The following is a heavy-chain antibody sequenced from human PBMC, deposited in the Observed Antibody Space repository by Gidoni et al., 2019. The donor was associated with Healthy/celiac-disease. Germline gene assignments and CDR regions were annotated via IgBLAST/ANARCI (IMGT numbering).Heavy chain of an antibody. D-gene: IGHD3-10*01. V-gene: IGHV3-48*03. CDR1: GFTFSSYE. CDR3: ARGLLGAYYYYGMDV. J-gene: IGHJ6*02. CDR2: ISSSGSTI. Sequence: EVQLVESGGGLVQPGGSLRLSCAASGFTFSSYEMNWVRQAPGKGLEWVSYISSSGSTIYYADSVKGRFTISRDNAKNSLYLQMNSLRAEDTAVYYCARGLLGAYYYYGMDVWGQGTTVTVSS.